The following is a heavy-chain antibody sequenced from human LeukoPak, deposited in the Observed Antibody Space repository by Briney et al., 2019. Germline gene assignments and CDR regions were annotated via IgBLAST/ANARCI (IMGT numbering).Heavy chain of an antibody. J-gene: IGHJ6*02. Sequence: GRSLRLSCAASGFTFSSYAMHWVRQAPGKGLEWVAVISYDGSNKYYADSVKGRFTISRDNSKNTLYLQMNSLRAEDTAIYYCAKQSNDFWDGYSAPPGYGMDVWGQGTTVTVSS. V-gene: IGHV3-30-3*02. CDR1: GFTFSSYA. CDR2: ISYDGSNK. CDR3: AKQSNDFWDGYSAPPGYGMDV. D-gene: IGHD3-3*01.